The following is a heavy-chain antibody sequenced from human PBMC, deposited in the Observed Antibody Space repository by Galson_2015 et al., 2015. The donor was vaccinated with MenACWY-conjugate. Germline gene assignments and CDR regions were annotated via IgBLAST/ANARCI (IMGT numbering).Heavy chain of an antibody. D-gene: IGHD3-16*01. J-gene: IGHJ4*02. CDR1: GYSFTSYW. CDR3: ARLGDYIWGSNYYFDY. Sequence: QSGAEVKKPGESLKISCKGSGYSFTSYWIGWVRQMPGKSLEWLGIIYPGDSDTRYSPSFQGQVTISADKSISTAYLQWSSLKASDTAMYYCARLGDYIWGSNYYFDYWGQGTLVTVSS. CDR2: IYPGDSDT. V-gene: IGHV5-51*01.